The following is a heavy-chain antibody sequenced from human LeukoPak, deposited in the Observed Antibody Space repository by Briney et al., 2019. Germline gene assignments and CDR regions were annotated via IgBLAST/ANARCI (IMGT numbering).Heavy chain of an antibody. Sequence: SETLSLTCTVSGGSISSYYWSWIRQPPGKGLEWIGYIYYSGSTNYNPSLKSRVTISVDTSKNQFSLKLSSVTAADTAVYYCARHTGPWELKKSAFDIWGQGTMVTVSS. CDR1: GGSISSYY. D-gene: IGHD1-26*01. CDR3: ARHTGPWELKKSAFDI. J-gene: IGHJ3*02. V-gene: IGHV4-59*01. CDR2: IYYSGST.